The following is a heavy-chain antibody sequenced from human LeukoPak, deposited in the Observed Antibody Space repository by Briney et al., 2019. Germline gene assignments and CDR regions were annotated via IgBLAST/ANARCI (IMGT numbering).Heavy chain of an antibody. CDR3: ARPDDYGGKPAAFDI. J-gene: IGHJ3*02. CDR1: GYTFITYW. CDR2: IYPGDSDT. D-gene: IGHD4-23*01. V-gene: IGHV5-51*01. Sequence: GESLKISCKGSGYTFITYWIGWVRQMPGKGLGWMGIIYPGDSDTRYSPSFQGQVTISADKSINTAYLQWSSLKASDTAMYYCARPDDYGGKPAAFDIWGQGTMVTVSS.